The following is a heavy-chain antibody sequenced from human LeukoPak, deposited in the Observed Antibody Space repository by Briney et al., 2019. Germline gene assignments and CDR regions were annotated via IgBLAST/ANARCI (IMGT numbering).Heavy chain of an antibody. CDR1: GFTFSSYW. Sequence: PGGSLRLSCAASGFTFSSYWMSWVRQAPGKGLEWVANIKQDGSEKYYVDSVKGRFTISRDNAKNSLYLQMNSLRAEDTAVYYRARDSTTVILYYYYYGMDVWGQGTTVTVSS. CDR2: IKQDGSEK. V-gene: IGHV3-7*01. J-gene: IGHJ6*02. CDR3: ARDSTTVILYYYYYGMDV. D-gene: IGHD4-11*01.